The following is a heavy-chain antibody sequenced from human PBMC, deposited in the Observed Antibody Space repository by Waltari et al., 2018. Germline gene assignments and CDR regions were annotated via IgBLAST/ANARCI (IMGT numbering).Heavy chain of an antibody. CDR3: ARDFSHLLREYSGYDSGDYFDY. J-gene: IGHJ4*02. Sequence: EVQLVESGGGLVQPGGSLRLSCAASGFTFSSYWMSWVRQAPGKGLEWVANIKQDGSEKYYVDSVKGRFTISRDNAKNSLYLQMNSLRAEDTAVYYCARDFSHLLREYSGYDSGDYFDYWGQGTLVTVSS. CDR1: GFTFSSYW. CDR2: IKQDGSEK. V-gene: IGHV3-7*01. D-gene: IGHD5-12*01.